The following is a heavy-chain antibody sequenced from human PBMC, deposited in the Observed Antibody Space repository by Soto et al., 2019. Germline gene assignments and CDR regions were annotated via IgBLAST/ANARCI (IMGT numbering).Heavy chain of an antibody. CDR2: MNPYTGKA. CDR1: GYTFTTYD. J-gene: IGHJ4*02. Sequence: GASVKVSCKASGYTFTTYDINWVRQAPGQGLEWMGWMNPYTGKAGYAQKFQGRVTMTRXXXXSXXXMXLXXLRXEXTAVYYCARKRERPGPNFFDFWALGTLDIVSA. CDR3: ARKRERPGPNFFDF. V-gene: IGHV1-8*01.